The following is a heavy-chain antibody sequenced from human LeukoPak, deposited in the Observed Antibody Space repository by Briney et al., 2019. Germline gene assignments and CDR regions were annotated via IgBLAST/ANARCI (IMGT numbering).Heavy chain of an antibody. CDR3: AKHLLWFGELYAFDI. CDR1: GFTFSSYA. CDR2: ISGSGGST. J-gene: IGHJ3*02. D-gene: IGHD3-10*01. V-gene: IGHV3-23*01. Sequence: TGGSLRLSCAASGFTFSSYAMSWVRQAPGKGLEWVSAISGSGGSTYYADSVKGRFTISRDNSKNTLYLQMNSLRAEDTAVYYCAKHLLWFGELYAFDIWGQGTMVTVSS.